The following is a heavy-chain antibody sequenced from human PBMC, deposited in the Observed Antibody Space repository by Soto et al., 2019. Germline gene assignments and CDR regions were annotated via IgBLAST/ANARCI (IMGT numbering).Heavy chain of an antibody. V-gene: IGHV3-30*18. J-gene: IGHJ5*02. Sequence: PWRSLGIPWAPSPLTSSIYGMHWVRQAPRKGPDRVAVISYDGSNKYYADSVKGRFTISRDNYKNTLYLQMNSLRAEDTAVYYCAKDFDRYCSSTTCYTRWFDAWGQGTLVTVSS. CDR1: PLTSSIYG. CDR2: ISYDGSNK. CDR3: AKDFDRYCSSTTCYTRWFDA. D-gene: IGHD2-2*02.